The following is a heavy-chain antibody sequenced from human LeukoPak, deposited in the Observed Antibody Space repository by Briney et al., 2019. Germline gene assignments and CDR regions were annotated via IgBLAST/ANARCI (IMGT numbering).Heavy chain of an antibody. V-gene: IGHV1-2*06. CDR3: ARGYCSGGTCYLVENWLDP. J-gene: IGHJ5*02. CDR2: INPNSGGT. D-gene: IGHD2-15*01. CDR1: GYTLTAYY. Sequence: GASVKVSCKASGYTLTAYYIYWVRQAPGQGLEWMGRINPNSGGTDYAQNFQRRVTMTRDTSISIAYMELSRLRSDDTAVYYCARGYCSGGTCYLVENWLDPWGQGTLVTVSS.